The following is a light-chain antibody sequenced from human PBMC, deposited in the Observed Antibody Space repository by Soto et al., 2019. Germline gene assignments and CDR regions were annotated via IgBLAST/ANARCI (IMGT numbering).Light chain of an antibody. CDR3: QQYNNWPWT. CDR2: GAS. J-gene: IGKJ1*01. CDR1: QSISGT. Sequence: EIVMTQSPATLSVSPGGRATLSCRASQSISGTLAWCRQKPGQAPRLLIYGASTRATSFPARFSGSGSGTDFTLTISSLQSEDFAVYYCQQYNNWPWTFGQGTKVEIK. V-gene: IGKV3-15*01.